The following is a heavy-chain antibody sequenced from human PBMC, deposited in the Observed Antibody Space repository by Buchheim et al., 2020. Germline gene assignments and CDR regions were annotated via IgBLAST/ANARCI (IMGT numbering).Heavy chain of an antibody. CDR2: IYHSGST. CDR1: GGSISSSNW. CDR3: ARELKNYDILTGYYTNSYYYGMDV. J-gene: IGHJ6*02. Sequence: QVQLQESGPGLVKPSGTLSLTCAVSGGSISSSNWWSWVRQPPGKGLEWIGEIYHSGSTNYNPSLKSRVTISVDKSKNQFSLKLSSVTAADTAVYYCARELKNYDILTGYYTNSYYYGMDVWGQGTT. D-gene: IGHD3-9*01. V-gene: IGHV4-4*02.